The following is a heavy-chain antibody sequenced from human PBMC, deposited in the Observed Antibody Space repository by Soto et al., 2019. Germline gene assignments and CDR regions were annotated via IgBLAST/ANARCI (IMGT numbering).Heavy chain of an antibody. Sequence: ASVKVSCKSSGFSFISYAIQWVRQAPGQRLEWMGWINVATGNTKYSQQFQGRVTITRDTSASTAYMELNGLTSDDTAIYYCVREHDDWSGYSFDFWGQGTLVTVSS. V-gene: IGHV1-3*01. D-gene: IGHD3-3*01. CDR1: GFSFISYA. CDR3: VREHDDWSGYSFDF. J-gene: IGHJ4*02. CDR2: INVATGNT.